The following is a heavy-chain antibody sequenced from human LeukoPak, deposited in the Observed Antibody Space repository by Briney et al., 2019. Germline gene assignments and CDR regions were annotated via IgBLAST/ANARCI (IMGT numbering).Heavy chain of an antibody. D-gene: IGHD1-1*01. J-gene: IGHJ4*02. CDR3: AIGTTGTQDY. Sequence: PGGSLRLSCAASGFTFDDYAMHWVRQAPGKGLEWVSGISWNSGSIGYADSVKGRFTISRDNAKNSLYLQMNSLRAEDTAVYYCAIGTTGTQDYWGQGTLVTVSS. CDR1: GFTFDDYA. CDR2: ISWNSGSI. V-gene: IGHV3-9*01.